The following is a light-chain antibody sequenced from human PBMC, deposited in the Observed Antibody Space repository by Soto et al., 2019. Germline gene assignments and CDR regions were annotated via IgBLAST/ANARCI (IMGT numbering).Light chain of an antibody. Sequence: IVMTQSPATLSVSPGERVTLSCRASQNIYSNIAWYQQRPGQAPRLLIYGASSRATGIPDRFSGSGSGTDFTLTISRLEPEDFAVYYCQQYGSSPWTFGQGTKVEIK. CDR2: GAS. CDR1: QNIYSN. V-gene: IGKV3-20*01. J-gene: IGKJ1*01. CDR3: QQYGSSPWT.